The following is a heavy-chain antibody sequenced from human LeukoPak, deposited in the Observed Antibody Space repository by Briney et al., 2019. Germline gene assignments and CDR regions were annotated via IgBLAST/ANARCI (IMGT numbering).Heavy chain of an antibody. CDR3: AKDQTPMDGGTYGFDY. J-gene: IGHJ4*02. CDR1: GFIFSTYG. Sequence: GGSLRLSCAASGFIFSTYGIHWVRQAPGKGLEWVAFMPYDGSNKYYIDSVKGRFTISRDNSKSTLYLQMNSLRAEDTAVYYCAKDQTPMDGGTYGFDYWGQGTLVTVSS. CDR2: MPYDGSNK. D-gene: IGHD1-26*01. V-gene: IGHV3-30*02.